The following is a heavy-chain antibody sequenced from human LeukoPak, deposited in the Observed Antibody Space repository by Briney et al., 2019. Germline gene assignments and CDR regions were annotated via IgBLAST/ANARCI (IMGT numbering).Heavy chain of an antibody. J-gene: IGHJ4*02. V-gene: IGHV4-39*07. Sequence: SETLSLTCSVSGDSISSSSYYWGWIRQPPGKGLEWIGSIYYSGSTYYNPSLKSRVTISGDTSKNQFSLKLSSVTAADTAVYYCARDRIVGATNFDYWGQGTLVTVSS. CDR3: ARDRIVGATNFDY. D-gene: IGHD1-26*01. CDR2: IYYSGST. CDR1: GDSISSSSYY.